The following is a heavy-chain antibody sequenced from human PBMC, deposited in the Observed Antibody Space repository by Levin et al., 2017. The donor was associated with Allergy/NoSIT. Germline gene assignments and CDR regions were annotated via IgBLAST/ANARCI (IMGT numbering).Heavy chain of an antibody. J-gene: IGHJ4*02. CDR2: IIPIFGTA. Sequence: PGESLKISCKASGGTFSSYAISWVRQAPGQGLEWMGGIIPIFGTANYAQKFQGRVTITADESTSTAYMELSSLRSEDTAVYYCARSRSSGWKEFDYWGQGTLVTVSS. V-gene: IGHV1-69*01. CDR1: GGTFSSYA. CDR3: ARSRSSGWKEFDY. D-gene: IGHD6-19*01.